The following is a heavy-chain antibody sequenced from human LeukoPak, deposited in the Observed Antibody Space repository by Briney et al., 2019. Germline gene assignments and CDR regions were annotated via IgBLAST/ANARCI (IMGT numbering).Heavy chain of an antibody. D-gene: IGHD3-22*01. J-gene: IGHJ4*02. V-gene: IGHV3-48*04. CDR2: IRGSGNTI. CDR3: ARGTLRSGYYVYYFDY. CDR1: GFTFSTYT. Sequence: GGSLRLSCAASGFTFSTYTMNWVRQAPGKGLEWVSYIRGSGNTIYYADSVKGRFTISRDNAKNSLYLQLNSLRAEDTAVYYCARGTLRSGYYVYYFDYWGQGTLVTVSS.